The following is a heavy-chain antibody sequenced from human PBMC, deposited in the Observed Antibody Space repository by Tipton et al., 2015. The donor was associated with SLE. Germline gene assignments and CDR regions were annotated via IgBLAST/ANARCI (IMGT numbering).Heavy chain of an antibody. J-gene: IGHJ4*02. CDR1: GGSISSSY. CDR3: ARHRYGDYYFDY. Sequence: TLSLTCTVSGGSISSSYWSWIRQSPGKGLEWIGYIFYTGRISSNPSLKSRVTISMDTSKSQVSLKLSSVTAADTAMYYCARHRYGDYYFDYWGQGTLVTVSS. V-gene: IGHV4-59*08. D-gene: IGHD4-17*01. CDR2: IFYTGRI.